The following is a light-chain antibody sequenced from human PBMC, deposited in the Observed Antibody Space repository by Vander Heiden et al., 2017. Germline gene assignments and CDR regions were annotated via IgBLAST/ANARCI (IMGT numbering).Light chain of an antibody. J-gene: IGKJ3*01. CDR1: QSISSY. Sequence: DIQMTQSPSSLSASVGDRVTITCRASQSISSYLNWYQQKPGKAPKLLIYAASSLQSGVPSRFSGSGSGTDFTLTISSLQPEDFATYYCQQSYSTPLFGHGTKVDIK. CDR3: QQSYSTPL. V-gene: IGKV1-39*01. CDR2: AAS.